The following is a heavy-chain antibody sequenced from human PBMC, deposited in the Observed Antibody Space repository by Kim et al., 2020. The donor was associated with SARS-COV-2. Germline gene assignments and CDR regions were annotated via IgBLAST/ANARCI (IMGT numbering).Heavy chain of an antibody. Sequence: ASVKVSCKASGYTFTSYAMNWVRQAPGQGLEWMGWINTNTGNPTYAQGFTGRFVFSLDTSVSTAYLQISSLKAEDTAVYYCARIGGDITGTTSIPYYYYYYMDVWGKGTTVTVSS. D-gene: IGHD1-7*01. J-gene: IGHJ6*03. CDR3: ARIGGDITGTTSIPYYYYYYMDV. V-gene: IGHV7-4-1*02. CDR2: INTNTGNP. CDR1: GYTFTSYA.